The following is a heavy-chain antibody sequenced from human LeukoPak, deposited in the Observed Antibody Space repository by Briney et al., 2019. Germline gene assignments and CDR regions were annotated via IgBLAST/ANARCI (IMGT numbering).Heavy chain of an antibody. D-gene: IGHD6-19*01. CDR1: GGSISSGGYY. CDR2: INHSGST. CDR3: AREWDVAGPDY. V-gene: IGHV4-39*07. J-gene: IGHJ4*02. Sequence: SETLSLTCTVSGGSISSGGYYWSWIRQPPGKGLEWIGEINHSGSTNYNPSLKSRVAISVDTSKNQFSLKLSSVTAADTAVYYCAREWDVAGPDYWGQGTLVTVSS.